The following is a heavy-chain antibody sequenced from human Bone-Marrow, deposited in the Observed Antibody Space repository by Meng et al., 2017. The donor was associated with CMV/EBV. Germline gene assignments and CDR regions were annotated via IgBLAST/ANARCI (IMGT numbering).Heavy chain of an antibody. V-gene: IGHV4-34*01. Sequence: GSLRLSCAVYGGSFSGYYWSWIRQPPGKGLEWIGEINHSGSTNYNPSLKSRVTISVDTSKNQFSLKLSSVTAADTAVYYCARYKGYCSSTSCYTRRYFDYWGQGTLVTVSS. CDR3: ARYKGYCSSTSCYTRRYFDY. CDR1: GGSFSGYY. J-gene: IGHJ4*02. CDR2: INHSGST. D-gene: IGHD2-2*02.